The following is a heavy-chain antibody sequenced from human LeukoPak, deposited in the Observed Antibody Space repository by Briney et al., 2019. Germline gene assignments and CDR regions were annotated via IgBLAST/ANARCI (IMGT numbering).Heavy chain of an antibody. CDR2: IYTSGST. Sequence: SETLSLTCTVSGGSISSYYWRWIRQPPGKGLEWIGYIYTSGSTNYNPSLKSRVTISVDTSKNQFSLKLSSVTAADMAVYYCARLFYDSSGYYATFDPWGQGTLVTVSS. V-gene: IGHV4-4*09. J-gene: IGHJ5*02. D-gene: IGHD3-22*01. CDR1: GGSISSYY. CDR3: ARLFYDSSGYYATFDP.